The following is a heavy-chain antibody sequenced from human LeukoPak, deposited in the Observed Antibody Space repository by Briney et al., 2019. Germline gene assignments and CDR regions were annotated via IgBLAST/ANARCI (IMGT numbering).Heavy chain of an antibody. Sequence: SGPTLVKPTQTLTLTCTFSGFSLSLSGVGVGWIRQPPGKALEWLALINWDDNKRYSPSLKFRLIITKDTSKNQVVLTMTNMAPVDTATYYCAHYYYDTSGFDYWGQGTLVTVSS. J-gene: IGHJ4*02. CDR3: AHYYYDTSGFDY. CDR2: INWDDNK. CDR1: GFSLSLSGVG. V-gene: IGHV2-5*02. D-gene: IGHD3-22*01.